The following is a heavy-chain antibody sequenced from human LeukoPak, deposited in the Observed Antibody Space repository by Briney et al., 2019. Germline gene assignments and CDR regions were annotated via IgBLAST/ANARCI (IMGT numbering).Heavy chain of an antibody. J-gene: IGHJ4*02. Sequence: PSETLSLTCAVYGGSFSGYYWSWIRQPPGKGLEWIGEINHSGSTNYNPSLKSRVTISVDTSKNQFSLRLSSVTAADTAVYYCARQNTVASTWLDYWGQGTLVTVSS. CDR2: INHSGST. V-gene: IGHV4-34*01. D-gene: IGHD4-23*01. CDR3: ARQNTVASTWLDY. CDR1: GGSFSGYY.